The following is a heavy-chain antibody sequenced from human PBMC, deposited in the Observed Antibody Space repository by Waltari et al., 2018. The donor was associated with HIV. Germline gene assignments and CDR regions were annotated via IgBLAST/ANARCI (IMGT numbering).Heavy chain of an antibody. CDR1: GFTFSRYW. CDR3: ARGLSLGDRYRIDYVHY. V-gene: IGHV3-74*01. CDR2: INRDGSNT. J-gene: IGHJ4*02. D-gene: IGHD4-17*01. Sequence: EVQLVESGGGLVQPGGSLRLSCAASGFTFSRYWMHWVRQAPGKGLVWGSRINRDGSNTDDADSVGGRITISRDNAKNTLYLEMNSLRAEDTAVYYCARGLSLGDRYRIDYVHYWGQGALVTVSS.